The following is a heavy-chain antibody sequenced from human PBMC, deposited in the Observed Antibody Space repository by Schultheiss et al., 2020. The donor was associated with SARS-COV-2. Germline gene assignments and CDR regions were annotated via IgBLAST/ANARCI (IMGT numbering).Heavy chain of an antibody. J-gene: IGHJ6*02. Sequence: ASVKVSCKASGYTFTSYDINWVRQATGQGLEWMGWMNPNSGNTGYAQKFQGRVTMTRNTSISTAYMELSSLRSEDTAVYYCARGDIVVVPAADSRYGMDVWGQGTTVTVSS. CDR2: MNPNSGNT. V-gene: IGHV1-8*01. D-gene: IGHD2-2*01. CDR3: ARGDIVVVPAADSRYGMDV. CDR1: GYTFTSYD.